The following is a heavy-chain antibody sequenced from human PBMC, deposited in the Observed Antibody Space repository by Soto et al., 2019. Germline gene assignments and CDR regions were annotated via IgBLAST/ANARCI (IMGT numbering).Heavy chain of an antibody. D-gene: IGHD3-3*01. V-gene: IGHV4-30-4*01. CDR3: ASIPVRFLEWLLFDY. CDR1: GGSISSGDYY. J-gene: IGHJ4*02. Sequence: QVQLQESGPGLVKPSQTLSLTCTVSGGSISSGDYYWSWIRQPPGKGLEWIGYIYYSGSTYYNPSLERRVTISVDTSKHQFSLKLSSVNAADTAVYYCASIPVRFLEWLLFDYWGQGTLVTVSS. CDR2: IYYSGST.